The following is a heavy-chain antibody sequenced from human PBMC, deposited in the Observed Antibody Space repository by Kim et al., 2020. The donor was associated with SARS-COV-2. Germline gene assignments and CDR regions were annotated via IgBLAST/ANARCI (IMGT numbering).Heavy chain of an antibody. CDR2: FDPEDGET. Sequence: ASVKVSCKVSGYTLTELSMHWVRQAPGKGLEWMGGFDPEDGETIYAQKFQGRVTMTEDTSTDTAYMELSSLRSEDTAVYYCATSWNSPAHLGYWGQGTLVTVSS. D-gene: IGHD1-7*01. J-gene: IGHJ4*02. CDR1: GYTLTELS. V-gene: IGHV1-24*01. CDR3: ATSWNSPAHLGY.